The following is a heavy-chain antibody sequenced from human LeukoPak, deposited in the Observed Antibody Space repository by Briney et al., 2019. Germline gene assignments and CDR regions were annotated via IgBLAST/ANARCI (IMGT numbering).Heavy chain of an antibody. J-gene: IGHJ4*02. CDR2: ISSSGSAT. D-gene: IGHD1-26*01. Sequence: GGSLRLSCAASGFTFSDYYMSWIRQAPGKGLEWVSYISSSGSATHYADSVKGRFTISRDNAKNSLYLQMNSLGAEDTAVYYCARVMRSGSPFDYWGQGTLVTVSS. CDR3: ARVMRSGSPFDY. CDR1: GFTFSDYY. V-gene: IGHV3-11*01.